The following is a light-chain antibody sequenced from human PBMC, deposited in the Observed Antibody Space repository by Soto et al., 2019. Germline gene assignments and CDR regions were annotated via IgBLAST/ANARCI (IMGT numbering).Light chain of an antibody. CDR2: AVS. V-gene: IGLV2-14*01. Sequence: QSVLTQPASVSGSPGQSITISCTGTSSDVGGYNHVAWYQQYPGKAPKLIIFAVSDRPSGISNRFSGSKSANTASLSISGRQAEDEADYYCSSYKRGATLVFGGGTQLTVL. CDR1: SSDVGGYNH. CDR3: SSYKRGATLV. J-gene: IGLJ2*01.